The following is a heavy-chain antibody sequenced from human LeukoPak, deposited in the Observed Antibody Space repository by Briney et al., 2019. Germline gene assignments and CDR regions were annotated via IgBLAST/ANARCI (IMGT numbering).Heavy chain of an antibody. CDR2: IYYSGST. Sequence: PSETLSLTCTVSGGSISSGGYYWSWIRQHPGKGLEWIGYIYYSGSTYYNPSLKSRVTISVDTSKNQFSLKLSSVTAADTAVYYCARFVRTEGSGYDSYYYYGMDVWGQGTTVTVSS. D-gene: IGHD5-12*01. CDR1: GGSISSGGYY. V-gene: IGHV4-31*03. J-gene: IGHJ6*02. CDR3: ARFVRTEGSGYDSYYYYGMDV.